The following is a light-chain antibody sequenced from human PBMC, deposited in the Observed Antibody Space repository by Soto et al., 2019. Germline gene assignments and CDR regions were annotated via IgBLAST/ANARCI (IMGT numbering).Light chain of an antibody. V-gene: IGKV3-15*01. CDR2: GAS. CDR3: QQYNNWPPNT. CDR1: QSVSSN. J-gene: IGKJ5*01. Sequence: EIVITQSPATLSVSPGERATLSCSASQSVSSNLAWYQQKPGQAPRLLIYGASSRATGIRARFSGSGSGTEFTFTISSLQSEDFAVYYCQQYNNWPPNTFGQGTRLEIK.